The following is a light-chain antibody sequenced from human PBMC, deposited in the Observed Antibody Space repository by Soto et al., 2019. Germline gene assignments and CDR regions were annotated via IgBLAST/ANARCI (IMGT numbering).Light chain of an antibody. V-gene: IGKV1-6*01. Sequence: AVQVTQSTSARTASLGDNITITCRASQGIRNDLGWYQQKPGKAPKLLIYGASTLQSGVPSRFSGSGSGTDFTLTICCLQPEAFTTYYCLQDYNYPQTYGHGTKVDIK. CDR3: LQDYNYPQT. J-gene: IGKJ1*01. CDR1: QGIRND. CDR2: GAS.